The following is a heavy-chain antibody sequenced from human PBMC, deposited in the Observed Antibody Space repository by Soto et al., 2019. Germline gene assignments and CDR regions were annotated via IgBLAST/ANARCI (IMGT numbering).Heavy chain of an antibody. V-gene: IGHV5-51*01. CDR1: GHSFTRYW. CDR2: IYPGDSDT. J-gene: IGHJ3*02. CDR3: ASSSHYYDSSGYYDAFDI. D-gene: IGHD3-22*01. Sequence: PWESLKISCTSSGHSFTRYWIGWVRQMPGKGLEWMGIIYPGDSDTRYSPSFQGQVTISADKSISTAYLQWSSLKASDTAMYYCASSSHYYDSSGYYDAFDIWGQGTMVTVSS.